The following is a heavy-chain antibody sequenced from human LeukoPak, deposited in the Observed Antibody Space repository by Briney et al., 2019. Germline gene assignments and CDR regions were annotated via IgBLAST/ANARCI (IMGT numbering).Heavy chain of an antibody. CDR2: INSDGSST. Sequence: GGSLRLSCAASGFTFSSYWMHWVRQAPGKGLVWVSRINSDGSSTTYADSVKGRFTISRDNAKNTLYLQMNSLRAEDTAVYYCARDRGAYCSGGSCYSRNWFDPWGQGTLVTVSS. CDR1: GFTFSSYW. CDR3: ARDRGAYCSGGSCYSRNWFDP. D-gene: IGHD2-15*01. J-gene: IGHJ5*02. V-gene: IGHV3-74*01.